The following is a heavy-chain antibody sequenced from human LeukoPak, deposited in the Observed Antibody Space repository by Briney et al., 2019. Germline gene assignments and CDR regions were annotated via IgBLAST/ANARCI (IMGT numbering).Heavy chain of an antibody. J-gene: IGHJ4*02. CDR2: ISGSGGST. D-gene: IGHD5-18*01. Sequence: RTGGSLRLSCAASGFTFSSYGMSWVRQAPGKGLEWVSAISGSGGSTYYADSVKGRFTISRDNSKNTLYLQMNSLRAEDTAVYYCAKTAYTAMVTQTFDYWGQGTLVTVSS. CDR3: AKTAYTAMVTQTFDY. CDR1: GFTFSSYG. V-gene: IGHV3-23*01.